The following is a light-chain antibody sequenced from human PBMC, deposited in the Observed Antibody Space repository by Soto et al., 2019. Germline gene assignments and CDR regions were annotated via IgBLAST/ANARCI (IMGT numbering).Light chain of an antibody. Sequence: DIQLTQSPSFLSASVGGRVTITCRASQGVSSSLAWYQQKPGKAPKLLIYTASTLQSGVPSRFSGSGSGTEFALTISSLQPEDFATYYCQQLNSYPLTFGGGTKVEIK. J-gene: IGKJ4*01. V-gene: IGKV1-9*01. CDR3: QQLNSYPLT. CDR1: QGVSSS. CDR2: TAS.